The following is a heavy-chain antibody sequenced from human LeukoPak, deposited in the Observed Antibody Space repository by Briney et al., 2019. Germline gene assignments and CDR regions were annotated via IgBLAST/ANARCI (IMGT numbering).Heavy chain of an antibody. Sequence: GGSLRLSCAASGFTFSSYSMNWVRQAPGKGLEWVSSISSSSSYIYYADSVKGRFTISRDNAKNSLYLQMNSLRAEDTTVYYCALGYYDSSGYYYLAYWGQGTLVTVSS. D-gene: IGHD3-22*01. CDR3: ALGYYDSSGYYYLAY. V-gene: IGHV3-21*01. CDR1: GFTFSSYS. CDR2: ISSSSSYI. J-gene: IGHJ4*02.